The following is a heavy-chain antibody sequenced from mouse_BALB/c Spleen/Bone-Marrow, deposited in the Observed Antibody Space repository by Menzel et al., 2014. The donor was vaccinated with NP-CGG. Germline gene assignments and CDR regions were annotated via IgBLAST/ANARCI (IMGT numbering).Heavy chain of an antibody. V-gene: IGHV5-17*02. CDR3: VRDYGYGAMDY. CDR2: ISSGSITI. J-gene: IGHJ4*01. Sequence: EVQLVESGGGLVQPGGSRKLSCAASGFTFSSFAMHWVRQAPEKGLEWVAYISSGSITIYYADTVEGRFTISRDNPKNTLFLQMTSLRSEDTAMYYCVRDYGYGAMDYWGQGTSVTVSS. CDR1: GFTFSSFA. D-gene: IGHD1-2*01.